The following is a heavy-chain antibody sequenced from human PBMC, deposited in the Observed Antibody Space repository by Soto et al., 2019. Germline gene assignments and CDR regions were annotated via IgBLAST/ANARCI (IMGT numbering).Heavy chain of an antibody. CDR3: ARGGPPIFGVIDS. D-gene: IGHD3-3*02. CDR1: GYSFFSYY. J-gene: IGHJ4*02. CDR2: FLASGGNT. V-gene: IGHV1-46*03. Sequence: PSVKVSCKASGYSFFSYYIHWVRQAPGQGLEWMGRFLASGGNTDYAQRFRGRVSMTRDTSTTNPVSSELTSLTSDDTAVYYCARGGPPIFGVIDSWGPGTRVTVSS.